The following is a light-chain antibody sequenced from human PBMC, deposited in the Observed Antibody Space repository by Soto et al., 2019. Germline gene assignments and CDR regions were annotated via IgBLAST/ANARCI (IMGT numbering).Light chain of an antibody. Sequence: DIQMTQSPSTLSASVGDRVTITCRASQNINMWLAWYQQKPGKAPKLLIYDASSLQSGVPSRFGGSGSGTDFTLIIISMLRDECETYSCQHYSLYSPWTFGQGTKVEI. CDR3: QHYSLYSPWT. CDR1: QNINMW. V-gene: IGKV1-5*01. CDR2: DAS. J-gene: IGKJ1*01.